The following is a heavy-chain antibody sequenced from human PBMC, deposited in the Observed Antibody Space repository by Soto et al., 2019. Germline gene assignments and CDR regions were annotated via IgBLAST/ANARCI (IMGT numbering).Heavy chain of an antibody. J-gene: IGHJ6*02. V-gene: IGHV3-9*01. CDR1: GFTFDDYA. CDR2: ISWNSGSI. Sequence: EVQLVESGGGLVQPGRSLRLSCAASGFTFDDYAMHWVRQAPGKGLEWVSGISWNSGSIGYADSVKGRFTISRDNAKNSLYLQMNSLRAEDTALYYCAKDMGGSSSPRSRYYYGMDVWGQGTTVTVSS. CDR3: AKDMGGSSSPRSRYYYGMDV. D-gene: IGHD6-13*01.